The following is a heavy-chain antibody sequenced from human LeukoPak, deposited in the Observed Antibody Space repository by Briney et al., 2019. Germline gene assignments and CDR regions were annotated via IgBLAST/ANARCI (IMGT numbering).Heavy chain of an antibody. CDR2: FDPEDGET. CDR1: GYTLTELS. CDR3: ATGRTRTPYSSSWYRYYYYMDV. Sequence: ASVKVSCKVSGYTLTELSMHWVRQAPGKGLEWMGGFDPEDGETIYAQKFQGRVTMTEDTSTDTAYMELSSPRSEDTAVYYCATGRTRTPYSSSWYRYYYYMDVWGKGTTVTVSS. J-gene: IGHJ6*03. V-gene: IGHV1-24*01. D-gene: IGHD6-13*01.